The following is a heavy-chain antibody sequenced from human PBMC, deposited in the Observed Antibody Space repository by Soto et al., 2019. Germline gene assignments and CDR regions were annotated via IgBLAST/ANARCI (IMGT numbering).Heavy chain of an antibody. Sequence: PGGSLRLSCAASGFPFRSFTRNWVRQAPRKGLEWVSTISSNSDYIYYTDALRGRCTITNDNAKNSLHLQMNSLRAEDTAVYYCTRDASRDSSAPGWFAPWGPGTLVTGSS. V-gene: IGHV3-21*01. CDR3: TRDASRDSSAPGWFAP. J-gene: IGHJ5*02. CDR2: ISSNSDYI. CDR1: GFPFRSFT. D-gene: IGHD6-13*01.